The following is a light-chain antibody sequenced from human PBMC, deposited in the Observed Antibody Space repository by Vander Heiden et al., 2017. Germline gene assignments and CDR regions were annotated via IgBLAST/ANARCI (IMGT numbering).Light chain of an antibody. J-gene: IGLJ3*02. V-gene: IGLV6-57*01. CDR1: SGSIASNY. CDR3: QSYDSSNFWV. Sequence: NFMLTQPHSVSESPGKTVTISCTRSSGSIASNYVQWYQQRPGSSPTTVIYYDNQRPSGVPDRFSGSIDSSSNSASLTISGLKTEDEAYYYCQSYDSSNFWVFGGGTKLTVL. CDR2: YDN.